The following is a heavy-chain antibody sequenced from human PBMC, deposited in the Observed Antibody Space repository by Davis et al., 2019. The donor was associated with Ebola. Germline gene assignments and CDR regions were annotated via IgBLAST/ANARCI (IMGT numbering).Heavy chain of an antibody. J-gene: IGHJ5*02. Sequence: GGSLRLSCAASGFTFSSYAMHWVRQAPGKGLEWVAVISYDGSNKYYADSVKGRFTISRDNSKNTLYLQMNSLRAEDTAVYYCARDTPDCSGGSCYSRWFDPWGQGTLVTVSS. CDR3: ARDTPDCSGGSCYSRWFDP. D-gene: IGHD2-15*01. CDR2: ISYDGSNK. CDR1: GFTFSSYA. V-gene: IGHV3-30*04.